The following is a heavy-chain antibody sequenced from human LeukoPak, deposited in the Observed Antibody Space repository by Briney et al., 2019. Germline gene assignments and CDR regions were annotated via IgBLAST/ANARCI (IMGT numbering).Heavy chain of an antibody. J-gene: IGHJ4*02. CDR3: ARERRYCSGGSCLPGYYFDY. CDR1: GGSISSYY. D-gene: IGHD2-15*01. CDR2: IYYSGST. V-gene: IGHV4-59*01. Sequence: SETLSLTCTVSGGSISSYYWSWIRQPPGKGLEWIGYIYYSGSTIYNPSLKSRVTISVDTSKNQFSLKLSSVTAADTAVYYCARERRYCSGGSCLPGYYFDYWGQGTLVTVSS.